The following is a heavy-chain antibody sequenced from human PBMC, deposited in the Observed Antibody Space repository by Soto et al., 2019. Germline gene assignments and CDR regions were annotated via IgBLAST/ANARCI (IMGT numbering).Heavy chain of an antibody. CDR3: ARGVAGSGFDL. CDR1: GDSVSSNTAA. CDR2: TYYRSNWRH. J-gene: IGHJ4*02. D-gene: IGHD6-19*01. V-gene: IGHV6-1*01. Sequence: SQTLSLTCAISGDSVSSNTAAWNWIRWSPARGLEWLGRTYYRSNWRHDYAVSVKSRITVSPDTSKNHFSLQPNSVTPDDTAVYYCARGVAGSGFDLWGQGTLVTVSS.